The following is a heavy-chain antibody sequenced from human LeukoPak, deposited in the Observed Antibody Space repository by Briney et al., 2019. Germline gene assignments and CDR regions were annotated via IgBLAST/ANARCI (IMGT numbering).Heavy chain of an antibody. CDR1: GFTFSDYE. D-gene: IGHD6-19*01. CDR2: IINGGSII. Sequence: GVSLTLPCAVSGFTFSDYEMKWLRQAPGKGLEGVAYIINGGSIIYYGVSVRGRFTIYRDNAKNSLHLQMNSLRAEDTAVYYCARQRIAVTVGGDFDYWGQGTLVTVSS. J-gene: IGHJ4*02. V-gene: IGHV3-48*03. CDR3: ARQRIAVTVGGDFDY.